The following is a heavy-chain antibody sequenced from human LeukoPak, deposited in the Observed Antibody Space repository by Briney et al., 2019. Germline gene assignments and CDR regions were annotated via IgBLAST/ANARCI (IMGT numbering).Heavy chain of an antibody. Sequence: ASVKVSCKTSGGTFSSYAISWVRQAPGQGLEWMGGIIPIFGTANYAQKFQGRVTITADESTSTAYMELSSLRSEDTAVYYCARDSSPSYGDYAGYFDYWGQGTLVTVSS. D-gene: IGHD4-17*01. V-gene: IGHV1-69*13. CDR2: IIPIFGTA. J-gene: IGHJ4*02. CDR3: ARDSSPSYGDYAGYFDY. CDR1: GGTFSSYA.